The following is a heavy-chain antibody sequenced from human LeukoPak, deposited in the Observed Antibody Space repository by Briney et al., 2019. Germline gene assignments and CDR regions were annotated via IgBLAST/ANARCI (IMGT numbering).Heavy chain of an antibody. V-gene: IGHV3-21*01. CDR3: AREGDIVVVPAAIDY. Sequence: AGSLRLSCAASGFTFSSYSMNWVRQAPGKGLEWVSSISSSSSYIYYADSVKGRFTISRDNAKNSLYLQMNSLRAEDTAVYYCAREGDIVVVPAAIDYWGQGTLVTVSS. J-gene: IGHJ4*02. CDR1: GFTFSSYS. CDR2: ISSSSSYI. D-gene: IGHD2-2*01.